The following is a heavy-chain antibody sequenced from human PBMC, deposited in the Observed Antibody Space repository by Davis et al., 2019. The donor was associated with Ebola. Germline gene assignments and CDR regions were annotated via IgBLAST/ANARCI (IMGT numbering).Heavy chain of an antibody. CDR1: GGSMSSYH. D-gene: IGHD6-19*01. V-gene: IGHV4-59*12. CDR3: ARAHLYSSGWYDY. J-gene: IGHJ4*02. CDR2: INHSGIT. Sequence: SETLSLTCTVSGGSMSSYHWNWIRQPPGKGLEWIGEINHSGITNYNPSLKSRVTMSVDTSKNQFSLKLSSVTAADTAVYYCARAHLYSSGWYDYWGQGTLVTVSS.